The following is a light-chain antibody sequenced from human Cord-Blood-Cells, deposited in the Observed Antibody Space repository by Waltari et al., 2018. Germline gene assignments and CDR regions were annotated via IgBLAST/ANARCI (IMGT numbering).Light chain of an antibody. CDR3: QQYNNWPLT. J-gene: IGKJ4*01. Sequence: EIVMTQSPPTLSVSPGERATLSCRASQSVSSNLAWYQQKPGQAPRLLIYGASTRATGIPARVSGSGSGTEFTLTISSLQSEDFAVYYCQQYNNWPLTFGGGTKVEIK. V-gene: IGKV3-15*01. CDR2: GAS. CDR1: QSVSSN.